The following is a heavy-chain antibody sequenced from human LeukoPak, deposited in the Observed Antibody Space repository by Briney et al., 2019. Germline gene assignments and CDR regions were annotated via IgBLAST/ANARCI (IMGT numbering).Heavy chain of an antibody. CDR1: GGSISSYY. CDR2: IYYSGST. CDR3: ARSYDYFDY. Sequence: SETLSLTCTVSGGSISSYYWSWIRQPPGKGLEWIGYIYYSGSTNYNPSLKSRVTISVDTSKNQFSLKLSSVTAADTAVYYCARSYDYFDYWGQGTLVTVSS. D-gene: IGHD1-26*01. J-gene: IGHJ4*02. V-gene: IGHV4-59*08.